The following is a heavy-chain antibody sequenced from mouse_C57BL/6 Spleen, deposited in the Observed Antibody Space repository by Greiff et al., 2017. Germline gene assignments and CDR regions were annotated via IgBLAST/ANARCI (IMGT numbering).Heavy chain of an antibody. D-gene: IGHD1-1*01. V-gene: IGHV1-22*01. CDR1: GYTFTDYN. J-gene: IGHJ2*01. CDR3: AHYYYGYFDY. Sequence: SGPELVKPGASVKMSCKASGYTFTDYNMHWVKQSHGKSLEWIGYINPNNGGTSYNQKFKGKATLTVNKSSSTAYMELRSLTSEDSAVYYCAHYYYGYFDYWGQGTTLTVSS. CDR2: INPNNGGT.